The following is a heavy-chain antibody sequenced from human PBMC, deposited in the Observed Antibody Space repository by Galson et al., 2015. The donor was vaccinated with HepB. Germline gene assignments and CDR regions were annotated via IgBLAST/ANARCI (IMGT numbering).Heavy chain of an antibody. CDR3: AKDFTGYYYDTSPWGY. J-gene: IGHJ4*02. D-gene: IGHD3-22*01. V-gene: IGHV3-30*18. Sequence: SLRLSCAASGFTFSSYGMHWVRQAPGKGLEWVAVISYDGSNKYYADSVKGRFTISRDNSKNTLYLQMNSLRAEDTAVYYCAKDFTGYYYDTSPWGYWGQGTLVTVSS. CDR2: ISYDGSNK. CDR1: GFTFSSYG.